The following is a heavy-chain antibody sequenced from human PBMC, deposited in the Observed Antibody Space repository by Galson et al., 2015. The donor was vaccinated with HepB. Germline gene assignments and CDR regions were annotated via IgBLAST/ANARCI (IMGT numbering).Heavy chain of an antibody. V-gene: IGHV3-64*01. J-gene: IGHJ2*01. CDR1: GFTFSSYA. CDR3: ARDRWLQLGWCFDL. CDR2: ISSHGGST. Sequence: SLRLSCAASGFTFSSYAMHWVRQAPGKGLEYVSAISSHGGSTYYANSVKGRFTISRDNSKNTLYLQMGSLRAEDMAVYYCARDRWLQLGWCFDLCGRGALLTLSS. D-gene: IGHD5-24*01.